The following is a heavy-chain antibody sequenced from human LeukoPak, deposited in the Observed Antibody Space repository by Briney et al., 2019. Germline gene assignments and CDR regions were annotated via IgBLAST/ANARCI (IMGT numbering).Heavy chain of an antibody. D-gene: IGHD6-19*01. Sequence: GGSLRLSCAASGFTFSSNVMIWVRQAPGKGLEWVSSIPASGGSTYYADSVKGRFTISRDNSKNSLYLQMNSLRAEDTAVYYCAKESSGGWYFDHWGQGTLVTVSS. V-gene: IGHV3-23*01. CDR2: IPASGGST. J-gene: IGHJ4*02. CDR1: GFTFSSNV. CDR3: AKESSGGWYFDH.